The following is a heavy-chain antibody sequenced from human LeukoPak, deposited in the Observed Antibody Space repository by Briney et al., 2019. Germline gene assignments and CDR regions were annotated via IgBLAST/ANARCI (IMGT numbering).Heavy chain of an antibody. CDR2: IRQDGSEK. J-gene: IGHJ4*02. Sequence: PGGSLRHSCAASGFTFSSYWMSWVRQAPGKGLEWVATIRQDGSEKLYVDSVKGRFAISRDNAQSSMFLQMNSLRAEDTAVYYCAAQVRYNWSSLRDYRGQGTLVTVSS. CDR1: GFTFSSYW. V-gene: IGHV3-7*03. CDR3: AAQVRYNWSSLRDY. D-gene: IGHD1-20*01.